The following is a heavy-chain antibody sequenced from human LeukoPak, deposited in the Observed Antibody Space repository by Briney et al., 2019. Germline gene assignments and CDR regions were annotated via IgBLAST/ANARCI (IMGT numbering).Heavy chain of an antibody. CDR1: GFTFNDYW. CDR3: ARGGAAGYSRTRQFWGGNYYFDY. D-gene: IGHD2-2*01. Sequence: GGSLKLSCGASGFTFNDYWMSWVRQAPGQGLEWVANINQDGSGKNYLHYAKGRFTISRDTSRNSAYLQVSSLRAEDTAGYYFARGGAAGYSRTRQFWGGNYYFDYWGQGSLVTVSS. CDR2: INQDGSGK. V-gene: IGHV3-7*01. J-gene: IGHJ4*02.